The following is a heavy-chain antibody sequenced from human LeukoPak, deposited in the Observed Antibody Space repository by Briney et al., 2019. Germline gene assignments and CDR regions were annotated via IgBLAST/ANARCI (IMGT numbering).Heavy chain of an antibody. J-gene: IGHJ4*02. CDR2: ISWNSGSI. D-gene: IGHD6-13*01. V-gene: IGHV3-9*01. CDR1: GFTFDDYA. CDR3: ARGTAAAANFDY. Sequence: PGRSLRLSCAASGFTFDDYAMHWVRQAPGKGLEWVSGISWNSGSIGYADSVKGRFTISRDNAKNSLYLQMNSLRAEDTAVYYCARGTAAAANFDYWGQGTLVTVSS.